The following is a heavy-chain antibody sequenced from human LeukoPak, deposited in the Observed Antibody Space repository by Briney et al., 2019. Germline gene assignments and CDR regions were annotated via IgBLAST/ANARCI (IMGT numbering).Heavy chain of an antibody. CDR1: GFTFSSYW. V-gene: IGHV3-7*04. D-gene: IGHD3-10*01. CDR2: IKQDGSEK. J-gene: IGHJ5*02. Sequence: PGGSLRLSCAASGFTFSSYWMSWARQAPGKGLEWVANIKQDGSEKYYVDSVKGRFTISRDNAKNSLYLQMNSLRAEDTAVYYCARNHYYGSGSFNWFDPWGQGTLVTVSS. CDR3: ARNHYYGSGSFNWFDP.